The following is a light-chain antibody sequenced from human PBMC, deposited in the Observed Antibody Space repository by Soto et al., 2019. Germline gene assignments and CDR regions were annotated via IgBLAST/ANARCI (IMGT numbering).Light chain of an antibody. CDR1: QSVGSF. Sequence: EIVLTQSPATLSLSPGERATLSCRASQSVGSFLAWYEQKSGQTPRLLIYDASNRAPGIPARFGGSGSGTDFTLTISSLEPEDYAVYYCQHRSNWPGTFGPGTKVDIK. J-gene: IGKJ3*01. V-gene: IGKV3-11*01. CDR2: DAS. CDR3: QHRSNWPGT.